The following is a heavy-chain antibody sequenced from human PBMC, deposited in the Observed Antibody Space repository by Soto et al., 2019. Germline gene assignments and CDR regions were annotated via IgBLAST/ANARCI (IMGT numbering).Heavy chain of an antibody. D-gene: IGHD3-10*01. Sequence: EVQLLESGGGLVQPGGSLRLSCAASGFTFSNYAMSWVRQAPGKGLEWVSCISGSGGNTYYADSVKGRFTISRDNSKHTRYLHMNSLRAEDTAIFYWAKDQELRGHGAGDDAFDIWGQGTVVTVSA. CDR2: ISGSGGNT. V-gene: IGHV3-23*01. CDR1: GFTFSNYA. J-gene: IGHJ3*02. CDR3: AKDQELRGHGAGDDAFDI.